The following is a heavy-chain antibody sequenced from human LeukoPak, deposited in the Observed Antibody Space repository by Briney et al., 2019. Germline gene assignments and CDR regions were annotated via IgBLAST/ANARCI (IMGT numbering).Heavy chain of an antibody. CDR3: ARSYYGSGRYGPHFDY. J-gene: IGHJ4*02. CDR2: IYTSGST. CDR1: GGSISSYY. V-gene: IGHV4-4*07. Sequence: SEILSLTCAVSGGSISSYYWSWIRQPAGKGLEWIGRIYTSGSTNYNPSLKSRVTISVDTSKNQFSLKLSSVTAADTAVYYCARSYYGSGRYGPHFDYWGQGTLVTVSS. D-gene: IGHD3-10*01.